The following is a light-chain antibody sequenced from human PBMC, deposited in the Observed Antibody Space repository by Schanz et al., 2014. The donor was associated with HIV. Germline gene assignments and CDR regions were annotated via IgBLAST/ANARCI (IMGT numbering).Light chain of an antibody. CDR2: EVS. CDR1: SSDVGSYNR. J-gene: IGLJ1*01. V-gene: IGLV2-18*01. Sequence: QSVLTQPPSVSGSPGQSVTISCTGTSSDVGSYNRVSWYQQPPGTAPKLMIYEVSNRPTGVPDRFSGSKSGNTASLAISGLQSEDEADYYCAAWDDSLNGYVFGTGTKVTVL. CDR3: AAWDDSLNGYV.